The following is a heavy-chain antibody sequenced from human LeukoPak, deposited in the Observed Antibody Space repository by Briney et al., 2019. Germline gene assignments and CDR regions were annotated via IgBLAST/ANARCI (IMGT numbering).Heavy chain of an antibody. J-gene: IGHJ4*02. CDR3: ARVVVGDGLAPSFDY. Sequence: GASVKVSCKASGYTFTSYGIRWVRQAPGQGLEWMGWISAYNGNTNYAQKFQGRVTITADKSTSTAYMELSSLRSEDTAVYYCARVVVGDGLAPSFDYWGQGTLVTVSS. CDR1: GYTFTSYG. V-gene: IGHV1-18*01. D-gene: IGHD5-24*01. CDR2: ISAYNGNT.